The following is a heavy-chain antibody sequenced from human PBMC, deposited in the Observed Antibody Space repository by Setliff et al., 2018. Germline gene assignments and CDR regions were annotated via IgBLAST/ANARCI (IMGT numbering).Heavy chain of an antibody. CDR1: GGTFSSYA. Sequence: ASVKVSCKASGGTFSSYAISWVRQAPGQGLEWMGGIIPIFGTANYAQKFQGRVTITADESTSIAYMELSSLRSEDTAVYYCARDGDNYYDSSGYYLNHAFDIWGQGTMVTVSS. CDR2: IIPIFGTA. V-gene: IGHV1-69*13. D-gene: IGHD3-22*01. J-gene: IGHJ3*02. CDR3: ARDGDNYYDSSGYYLNHAFDI.